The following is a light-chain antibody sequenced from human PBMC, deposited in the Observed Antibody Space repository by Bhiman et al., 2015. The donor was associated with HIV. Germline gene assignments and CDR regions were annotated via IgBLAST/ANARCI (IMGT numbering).Light chain of an antibody. J-gene: IGLJ2*01. CDR3: SSYAGSNNYVV. V-gene: IGLV8-61*01. CDR1: SGSVSSSYY. CDR2: STN. Sequence: QTVVTQEPSFSVSPGGTVTLTCGLSSGSVSSSYYPSWYQQTPGQAPRTLIYSTNTRSSGVPDRFSGSILGNKAALTITGAQADDESDYYCSSYAGSNNYVVFGGGTKLTVL.